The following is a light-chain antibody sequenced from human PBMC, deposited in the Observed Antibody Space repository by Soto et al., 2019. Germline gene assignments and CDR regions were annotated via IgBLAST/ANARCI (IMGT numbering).Light chain of an antibody. CDR3: PSYTGRSPLVV. Sequence: QSALTQPASVSASPGQSITISCTGTSSDIGSYNYVSWYRHHPGKAPQLMIYEVSHRPSGISHRFSGSKSGNTASLTISGLEAGCEGYYSGPSYTGRSPLVVFGGGPNLTF. CDR2: EVS. J-gene: IGLJ2*01. CDR1: SSDIGSYNY. V-gene: IGLV2-14*01.